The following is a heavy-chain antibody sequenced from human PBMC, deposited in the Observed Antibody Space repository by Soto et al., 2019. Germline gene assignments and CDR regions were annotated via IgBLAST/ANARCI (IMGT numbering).Heavy chain of an antibody. CDR2: IYSGGST. V-gene: IGHV3-53*01. Sequence: EVQLVESGGGLIQPGGSLRLSCAASGFTVSSDYMSWVRQAPGKGLEWVSVIYSGGSTYYADSVRGRFTISRDSSKNTLYLQMNSLRVEDTAVYYCARDQSTGWYSVTVGDYWGQGTLVTVSS. D-gene: IGHD6-19*01. CDR1: GFTVSSDY. J-gene: IGHJ4*02. CDR3: ARDQSTGWYSVTVGDY.